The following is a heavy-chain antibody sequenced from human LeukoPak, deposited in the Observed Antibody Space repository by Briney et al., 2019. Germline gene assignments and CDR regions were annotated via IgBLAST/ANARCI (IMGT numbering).Heavy chain of an antibody. Sequence: SETLSLTCTVSGGSISSYYWSWIRQPARKGLEWIGRIYTSGSTNYNPSLKSRVTMSVDTSKNQFSLNLSSMTAADTAVYYCASQAATGNYFDQWGQGTLVTVSS. CDR1: GGSISSYY. CDR2: IYTSGST. J-gene: IGHJ4*02. D-gene: IGHD6-13*01. CDR3: ASQAATGNYFDQ. V-gene: IGHV4-4*07.